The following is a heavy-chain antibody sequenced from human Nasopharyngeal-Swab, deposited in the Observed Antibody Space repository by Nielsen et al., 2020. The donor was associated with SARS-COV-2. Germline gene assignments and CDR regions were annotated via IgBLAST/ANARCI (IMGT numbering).Heavy chain of an antibody. CDR3: ARDQVYYYGMDV. CDR1: GGSISSYY. Sequence: SEILSLTCTVSGGSISSYYWSWIRQPPGKGLEWIGYIYYSGSTNYNPSLKSRVTISVDTSKNQFSLKLSSVTAADTAVYYCARDQVYYYGMDVWGQGTTVTVSS. CDR2: IYYSGST. J-gene: IGHJ6*02. V-gene: IGHV4-59*13.